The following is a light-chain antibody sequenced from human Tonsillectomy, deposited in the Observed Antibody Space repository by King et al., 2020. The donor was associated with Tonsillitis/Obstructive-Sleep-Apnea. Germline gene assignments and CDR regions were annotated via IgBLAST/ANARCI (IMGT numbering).Light chain of an antibody. CDR3: YSWGGRSTWV. V-gene: IGLV1-40*01. Sequence: NRPSGVPDRFSGSKSGTSASLAITGLQAEDEADYYCYSWGGRSTWVFGGGT. J-gene: IGLJ3*02.